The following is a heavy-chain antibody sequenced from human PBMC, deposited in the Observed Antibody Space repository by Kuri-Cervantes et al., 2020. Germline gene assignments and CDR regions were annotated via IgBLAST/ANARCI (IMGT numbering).Heavy chain of an antibody. CDR2: IKQDGSVK. J-gene: IGHJ4*02. V-gene: IGHV3-7*03. CDR3: AKGPGYGDYGEYYFDY. Sequence: GGSLRLSCAASGFTFTFYWMTWVRQAPGKGLERVADIKQDGSVKYYVDSVKGRFTISRDNARNSLYLQMNSLRVEDTAVYYCAKGPGYGDYGEYYFDYWGQGTLVTVSS. CDR1: GFTFTFYW. D-gene: IGHD4-17*01.